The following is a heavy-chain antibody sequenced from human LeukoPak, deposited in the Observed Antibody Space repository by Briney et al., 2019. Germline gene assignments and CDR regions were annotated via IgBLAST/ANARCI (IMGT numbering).Heavy chain of an antibody. CDR1: GYTFTGYY. V-gene: IGHV1-24*01. D-gene: IGHD3-10*01. CDR2: FDPEDGET. CDR3: ATMITMVRGVIITPTTFDY. J-gene: IGHJ4*02. Sequence: ASVKVSCKASGYTFTGYYMHWVRQAPGKGLEWMGGFDPEDGETIYAQKFQGRVTMTEDTSTDTAYMELSSLRSEDTAVYYCATMITMVRGVIITPTTFDYWGQGTLVTVSS.